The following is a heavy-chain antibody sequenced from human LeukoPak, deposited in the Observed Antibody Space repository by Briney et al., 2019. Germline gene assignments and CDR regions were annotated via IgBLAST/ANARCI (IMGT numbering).Heavy chain of an antibody. J-gene: IGHJ4*02. CDR3: AKGRNMIVVDTFDY. V-gene: IGHV3-23*01. CDR1: GFTFSSYA. Sequence: PGGSLRLSCAASGFTFSSYAMSWVRQAPWKGLEWVSAISGSGGSTYYADSVKGRFTISRDNSKNTLFLKMNSLRAEDTAVYYCAKGRNMIVVDTFDYWGQGTLVTVSS. D-gene: IGHD3-22*01. CDR2: ISGSGGST.